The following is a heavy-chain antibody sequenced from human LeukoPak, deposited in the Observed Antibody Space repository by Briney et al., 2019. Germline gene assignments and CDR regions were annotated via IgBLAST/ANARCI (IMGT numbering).Heavy chain of an antibody. CDR1: GRSLSRYY. CDR2: IFYSGST. Sequence: SDTLSLPCTVCGRSLSRYYWIWLPQPPGQALEWIGYIFYSGSTNYNPPLKSRVTISLDTSKKQFSLNLSSVTAADTAVYYSARQQPGYYFDYWGQGTLITVSS. V-gene: IGHV4-59*08. J-gene: IGHJ4*02. D-gene: IGHD6-13*01. CDR3: ARQQPGYYFDY.